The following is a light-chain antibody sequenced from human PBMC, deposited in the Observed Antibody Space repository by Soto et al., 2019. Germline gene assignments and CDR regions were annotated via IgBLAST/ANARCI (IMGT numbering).Light chain of an antibody. CDR2: DAS. Sequence: EIVLTQSPAALSLSPGGRATLSCRVSQSINIYLAWYQQKLGQAPRLLIYDASIRATGIPARFSASRSGTDFSLTISTLEPEELGVYYGQQRYSWPRTFGGGTEVVIK. CDR3: QQRYSWPRT. CDR1: QSINIY. J-gene: IGKJ4*01. V-gene: IGKV3-11*01.